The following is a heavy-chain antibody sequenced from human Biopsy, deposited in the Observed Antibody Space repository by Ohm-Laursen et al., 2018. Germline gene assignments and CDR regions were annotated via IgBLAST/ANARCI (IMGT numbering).Heavy chain of an antibody. CDR3: AREEDNSGYDYYGMDV. Sequence: ASVKVSCKASGYSFTNYGISWVRQAPGQGLEWMGWISAYNGNRNYAQKFQGRVTMTTDTSTSTAYMELRSLRSDDTAVYFCAREEDNSGYDYYGMDVWGQGTTVTVSS. D-gene: IGHD3-22*01. J-gene: IGHJ6*02. V-gene: IGHV1-18*01. CDR2: ISAYNGNR. CDR1: GYSFTNYG.